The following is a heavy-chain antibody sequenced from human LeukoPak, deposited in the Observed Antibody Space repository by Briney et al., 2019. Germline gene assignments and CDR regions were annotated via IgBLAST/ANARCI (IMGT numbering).Heavy chain of an antibody. D-gene: IGHD3-10*01. CDR2: VYTTGST. CDR3: AREGDDYGSDSYYYFDY. Sequence: SETLSLTCTASDVSISSYYWNWLRQPAGKGLEWIGRVYTTGSTYYNPSLKSRVTMSVDTSKNQFSLKLSSVTAADTAVYYCAREGDDYGSDSYYYFDYWGQGTLVTVSS. V-gene: IGHV4-4*07. CDR1: DVSISSYY. J-gene: IGHJ4*02.